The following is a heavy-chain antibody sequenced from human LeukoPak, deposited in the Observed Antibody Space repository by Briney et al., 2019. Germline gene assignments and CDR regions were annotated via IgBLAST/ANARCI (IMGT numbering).Heavy chain of an antibody. Sequence: GGSLRLSCAVSGFTFDDYAMHWVRQAPGKGLEWVSGISWNSGSIGYADSVKGRFTISRDNAKNSLYLQMNSLRAEDTALYYCAKGGGQLLYHAFDIWGQGTMVTVSS. CDR3: AKGGGQLLYHAFDI. V-gene: IGHV3-9*01. J-gene: IGHJ3*02. D-gene: IGHD2-2*02. CDR2: ISWNSGSI. CDR1: GFTFDDYA.